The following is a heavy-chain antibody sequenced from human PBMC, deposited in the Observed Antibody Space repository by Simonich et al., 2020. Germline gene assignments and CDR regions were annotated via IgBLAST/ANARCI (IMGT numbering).Heavy chain of an antibody. Sequence: QVQLVQSGAEVKKPGASVKVSCKASGYTFTGYYRHGGRQAPGQGLEWMGRINPNSGGTNYAQKFQGRVTMTRDTTISTAYMELSRLRSDDTAVYYCARGALTGDYYYMDVWGKGTTVTVSS. CDR3: ARGALTGDYYYMDV. CDR2: INPNSGGT. CDR1: GYTFTGYY. V-gene: IGHV1-2*02. D-gene: IGHD7-27*01. J-gene: IGHJ6*03.